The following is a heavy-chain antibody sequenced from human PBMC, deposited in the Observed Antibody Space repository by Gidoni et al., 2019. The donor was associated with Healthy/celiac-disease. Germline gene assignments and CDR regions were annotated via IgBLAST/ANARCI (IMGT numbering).Heavy chain of an antibody. CDR1: GFTVSSNY. V-gene: IGHV3-66*01. CDR2: IYSGGST. Sequence: EVQLVESGGGLVQPGGSLRLSCAASGFTVSSNYMSWVRQAPGKGLEWVSVIYSGGSTYYADSVKGRFTISRDNSKNTLYLQMNSLRAEDTAVYYCASAYCGGDCYSRGFDYWGQGTLVTVSS. D-gene: IGHD2-21*02. J-gene: IGHJ4*02. CDR3: ASAYCGGDCYSRGFDY.